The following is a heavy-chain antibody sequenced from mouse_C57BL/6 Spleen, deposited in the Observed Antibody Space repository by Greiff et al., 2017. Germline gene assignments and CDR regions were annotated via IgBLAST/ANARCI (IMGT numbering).Heavy chain of an antibody. CDR3: AGPHYGYGVFAY. CDR1: GFSLTSYG. D-gene: IGHD2-2*01. Sequence: VQLQQSGPGLVQPSQSLSITCTVSGFSLTSYGVHWVRQSPGKGLEWLGVIWSGGSTGYNAAFISRLSISKDNSKSQVFFKMNSLQADDTAIYYCAGPHYGYGVFAYWGQGTLVTVSA. V-gene: IGHV2-2*01. CDR2: IWSGGST. J-gene: IGHJ3*01.